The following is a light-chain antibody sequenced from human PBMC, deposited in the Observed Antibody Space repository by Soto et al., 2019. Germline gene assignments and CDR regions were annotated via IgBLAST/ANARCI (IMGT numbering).Light chain of an antibody. CDR1: QSFNSN. J-gene: IGKJ1*01. CDR2: DAS. Sequence: EIVMPQSPAALCVSPWEGATLSCIASQSFNSNLAWCQQRPGQAPRLLIYDASTRATGIPTRFSGSGSGTEFTLSIGSMQAEDFAVYYSQEYNNWPPRSFGQGTK. V-gene: IGKV3-15*01. CDR3: QEYNNWPPRS.